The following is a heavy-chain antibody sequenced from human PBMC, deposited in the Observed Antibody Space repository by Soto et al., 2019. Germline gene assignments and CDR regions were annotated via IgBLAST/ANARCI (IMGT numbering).Heavy chain of an antibody. CDR2: IIPIVGTA. J-gene: IGHJ6*02. D-gene: IGHD2-15*01. Sequence: QVQLVQSGAEVKKPGSSVKVSCKASGGTFSSYAISWVRQAPGQGLEWMGGIIPIVGTANYAQKFQGRVTITADESTSTAYMELSSLRSEDTAVYYCAISNLVVVVAATPDYGMDVWGQGTTVTVSS. CDR1: GGTFSSYA. CDR3: AISNLVVVVAATPDYGMDV. V-gene: IGHV1-69*01.